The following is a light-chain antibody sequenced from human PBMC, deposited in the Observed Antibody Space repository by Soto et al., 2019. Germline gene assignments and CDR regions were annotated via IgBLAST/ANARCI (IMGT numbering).Light chain of an antibody. Sequence: QSVLTQPPSASGTPGQRVTIACSGTTSNIKSNYVHWYQQLPGTAPQLLIYRTNQRPSGVPDRFSASKSGTSASLAISGLQSEDEADYYCAAWDDSLTGWVFGGGTKVTVL. CDR1: TSNIKSNY. CDR3: AAWDDSLTGWV. CDR2: RTN. V-gene: IGLV1-47*01. J-gene: IGLJ3*02.